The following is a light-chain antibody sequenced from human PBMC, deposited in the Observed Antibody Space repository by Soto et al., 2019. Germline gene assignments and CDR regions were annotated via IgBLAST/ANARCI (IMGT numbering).Light chain of an antibody. J-gene: IGKJ3*01. Sequence: EIVLTQSPGPLSFSPGARATLSCWASQSISSNYLAWDQQKPGQPPRLLISGSSISATGIPKRFSGSASGTNFTLTISSLEPEDCAVFYCQHYGSAPFNFGPGTKVDF. CDR3: QHYGSAPFN. CDR1: QSISSNY. V-gene: IGKV3-20*01. CDR2: GSS.